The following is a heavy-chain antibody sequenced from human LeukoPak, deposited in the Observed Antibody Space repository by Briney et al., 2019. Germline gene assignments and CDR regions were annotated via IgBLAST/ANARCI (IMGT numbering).Heavy chain of an antibody. J-gene: IGHJ4*02. CDR3: ASSRWLQWIQD. D-gene: IGHD5-24*01. CDR2: MNPNSGNT. V-gene: IGHV1-8*01. Sequence: ASVEVSCKASGYTFTSYDTNWVRQATGQGLEWMGWMNPNSGNTGYVQKFQGRVTMTRNTSISTAYMELSSLRSEDTAVYYCASSRWLQWIQDWGQGTLVTVSS. CDR1: GYTFTSYD.